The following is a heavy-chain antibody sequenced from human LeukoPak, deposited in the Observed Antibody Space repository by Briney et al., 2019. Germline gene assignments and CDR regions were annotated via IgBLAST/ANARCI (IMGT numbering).Heavy chain of an antibody. CDR2: INHSGST. Sequence: SETLSLTCAVYGGSFSGYYWSWIRQPPGKGLEWIGEINHSGSTNYNPSLKSRVTISVDTSKNQFSLKLSSVTAADTAVYNCARRYCSSTSCYVRRGNAFDFWGQGTMVTVSS. J-gene: IGHJ3*01. CDR1: GGSFSGYY. V-gene: IGHV4-34*01. CDR3: ARRYCSSTSCYVRRGNAFDF. D-gene: IGHD2-2*01.